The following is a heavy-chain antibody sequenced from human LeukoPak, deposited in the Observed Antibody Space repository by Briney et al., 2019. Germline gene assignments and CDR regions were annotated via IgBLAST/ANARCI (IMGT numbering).Heavy chain of an antibody. CDR2: INPNSGGT. CDR3: TRGDIVVLPAGIPHNWFDP. J-gene: IGHJ5*02. V-gene: IGHV1-2*02. CDR1: GYSFTGYY. D-gene: IGHD2-2*02. Sequence: ASVKVSCKASGYSFTGYYIHWVRQAPGQGLEWMGWINPNSGGTNYAQKFQGRVTMTRDTSISTAYMELSRLRSDDTAVYYCTRGDIVVLPAGIPHNWFDPWGQGTLVTVSS.